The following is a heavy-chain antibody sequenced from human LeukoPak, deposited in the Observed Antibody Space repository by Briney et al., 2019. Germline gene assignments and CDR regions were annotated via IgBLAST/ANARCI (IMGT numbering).Heavy chain of an antibody. CDR2: IIPIFGTA. J-gene: IGHJ5*02. V-gene: IGHV1-69*05. D-gene: IGHD7-27*01. CDR3: ASSLTGDLLSRFDP. Sequence: ASVKVSCKASGGTFSSYAISWVRQAPGQGLEWMGGIIPIFGTANYAQKFQGRVTITTDESTSTAYMELSSLRSEDTAVYYCASSLTGDLLSRFDPWGQGTPVTVSS. CDR1: GGTFSSYA.